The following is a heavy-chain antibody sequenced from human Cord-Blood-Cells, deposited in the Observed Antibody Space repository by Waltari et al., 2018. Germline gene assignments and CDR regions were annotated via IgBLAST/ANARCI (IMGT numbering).Heavy chain of an antibody. J-gene: IGHJ3*02. CDR2: IYTSGST. CDR3: ARESSNWGIDAFDI. D-gene: IGHD7-27*01. CDR1: GGSISSSY. Sequence: QVQLQESGPGLVKPSETLSLTCTVSGGSISSSYWSWIREPAGKGLELIGRIYTSGSTNYNPSLKSRVTMSVDTSKNQFSLKLSSVTAADTAVYYCARESSNWGIDAFDIWGQGTMVTVSS. V-gene: IGHV4-4*07.